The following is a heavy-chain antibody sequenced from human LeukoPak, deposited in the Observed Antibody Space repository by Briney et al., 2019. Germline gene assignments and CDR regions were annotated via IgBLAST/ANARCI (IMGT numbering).Heavy chain of an antibody. CDR1: GYTFTGYY. Sequence: ASVKVSCKASGYTFTGYYMHWARQAPGQGLEWMGWINPNSGGTNYARKFQGRVTMTRDTSISTAYMELSRLRSDDTAVYYCASLAITMVRGLNLDYWGQGTLVTVSS. CDR2: INPNSGGT. CDR3: ASLAITMVRGLNLDY. D-gene: IGHD3-10*01. J-gene: IGHJ4*02. V-gene: IGHV1-2*02.